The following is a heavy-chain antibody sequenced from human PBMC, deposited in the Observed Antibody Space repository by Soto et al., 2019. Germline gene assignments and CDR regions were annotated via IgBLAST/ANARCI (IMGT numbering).Heavy chain of an antibody. J-gene: IGHJ4*02. V-gene: IGHV3-30-3*01. D-gene: IGHD2-2*01. CDR2: ISYDGSDK. CDR1: GFTFSSYA. Sequence: GGSLRLSCAASGFTFSSYAMHWVRQTPGKGLEWVALISYDGSDKYYADSVKGRFTISRDNAKNTLYLQMNSLRAEDTAVYYCARATGSNHPFDYWGQGSLVTVSS. CDR3: ARATGSNHPFDY.